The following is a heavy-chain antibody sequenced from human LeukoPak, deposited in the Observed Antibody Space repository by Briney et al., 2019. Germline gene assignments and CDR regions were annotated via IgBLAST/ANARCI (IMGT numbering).Heavy chain of an antibody. D-gene: IGHD6-19*01. CDR2: TRYDGMVN. CDR3: AKEENSGWYGTDL. Sequence: PGGSLRLSCAGSGFSFSYYGFHWFRQTPDKGLDWVAFTRYDGMVNHYKDSVKGRFTISRDNSKNTVYLQMSSLRIEDTAVYFCAKEENSGWYGTDLWGRGTQVIVPS. V-gene: IGHV3-30*02. CDR1: GFSFSYYG. J-gene: IGHJ2*01.